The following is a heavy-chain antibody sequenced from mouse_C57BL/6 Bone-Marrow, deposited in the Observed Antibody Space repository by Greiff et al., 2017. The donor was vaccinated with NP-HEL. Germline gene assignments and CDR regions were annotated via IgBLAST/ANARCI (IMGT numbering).Heavy chain of an antibody. CDR3: PRGTTVRAMDY. V-gene: IGHV1-20*01. J-gene: IGHJ4*01. CDR1: GYSFTGYF. D-gene: IGHD1-1*01. CDR2: INPNNGDT. Sequence: EVQLQQSGPELVKPGDSVKISCKASGYSFTGYFMNWVMQSHGKSLEWIGRINPNNGDTIYNQKFKGKATLTVDKSSSTALLELRSLTSEYSAVYYCPRGTTVRAMDYWGQGTSVSVSS.